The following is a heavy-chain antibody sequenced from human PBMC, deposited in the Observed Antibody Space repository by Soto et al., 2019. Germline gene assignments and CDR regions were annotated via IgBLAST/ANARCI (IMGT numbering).Heavy chain of an antibody. J-gene: IGHJ5*02. CDR2: ISAYNGNT. CDR3: ARSLSHIVVVPATPGARPSAVIWSDP. D-gene: IGHD2-2*01. V-gene: IGHV1-18*04. Sequence: ASVKVSCKASGYTFTSYGISWVRQAPGQGLEWMGWISAYNGNTNYAQKLQGRVTMTTDTSTSTAYMELRSLRSDDTAVYYCARSLSHIVVVPATPGARPSAVIWSDPWGQGTLATVSP. CDR1: GYTFTSYG.